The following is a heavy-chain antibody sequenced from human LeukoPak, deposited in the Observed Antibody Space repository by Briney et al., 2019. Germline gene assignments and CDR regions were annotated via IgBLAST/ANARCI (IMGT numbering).Heavy chain of an antibody. J-gene: IGHJ4*02. V-gene: IGHV3-48*03. Sequence: PGGSLRLSCAASGFTFSTYEVIWVRQAPGKGLEWISYISTSGSTIYYADSVKGRFTISRDNAKNSLYLQMNSLRAEDTAVYYCARYSREGGFLDYWGQGTLVTVSS. D-gene: IGHD2-21*01. CDR1: GFTFSTYE. CDR2: ISTSGSTI. CDR3: ARYSREGGFLDY.